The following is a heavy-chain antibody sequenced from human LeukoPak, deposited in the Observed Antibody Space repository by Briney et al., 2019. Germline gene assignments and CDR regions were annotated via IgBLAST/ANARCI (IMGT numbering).Heavy chain of an antibody. CDR1: GYTFTGYY. V-gene: IGHV1-2*02. D-gene: IGHD1-14*01. CDR3: ARPEGPTDAFDI. CDR2: INPNSGGT. J-gene: IGHJ3*02. Sequence: ASVTVSCKASGYTFTGYYMHWVRQAPGQGHEWMGWINPNSGGTNYAQKFQGRVTMTRDTSISTAYLALSRLRPDDTAVYYCARPEGPTDAFDIWGQGTMVTVSS.